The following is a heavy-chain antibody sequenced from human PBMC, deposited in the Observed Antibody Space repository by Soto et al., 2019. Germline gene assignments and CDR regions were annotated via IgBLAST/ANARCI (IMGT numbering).Heavy chain of an antibody. J-gene: IGHJ4*02. Sequence: PGGSLRLSCAASGFIFSNYAMSWVRRAPGKGLEWVSFISGSGSTTYYADSVKGRFTISRGNSKNMLYVQMNSLRAEDAAVYYCVREASSTGLHLDHWGRGTLVTVSS. CDR1: GFIFSNYA. D-gene: IGHD6-6*01. CDR3: VREASSTGLHLDH. V-gene: IGHV3-23*01. CDR2: ISGSGSTT.